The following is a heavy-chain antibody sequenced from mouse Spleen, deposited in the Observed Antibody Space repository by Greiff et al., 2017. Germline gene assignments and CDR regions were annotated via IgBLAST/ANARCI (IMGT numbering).Heavy chain of an antibody. J-gene: IGHJ4*01. CDR2: IYPGSGST. D-gene: IGHD1-1*01. CDR1: GYTFTSYW. V-gene: IGHV1-55*01. CDR3: AREVVATDAMDY. Sequence: QVQLKQPGAELVKPGASVKMSCKASGYTFTSYWITWVKQRPGQGLEWIGDIYPGSGSTNYNEKFKSKATLTVDTSSSTAYMQLSSLTSEDSAVYYCAREVVATDAMDYWGQGTSVTVSS.